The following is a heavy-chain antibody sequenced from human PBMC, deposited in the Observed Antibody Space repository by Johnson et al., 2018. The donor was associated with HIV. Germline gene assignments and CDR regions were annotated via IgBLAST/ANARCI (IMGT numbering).Heavy chain of an antibody. CDR1: GFTVNSNY. CDR2: IYSGVST. J-gene: IGHJ3*02. Sequence: VQLVESGGGLVQPGGSLRLSCAASGFTVNSNYMSWVRQAPGKGLEWVSVIYSGVSTYYADSVKGRFTISRDNSKNTMYLQMNSLRAEDTALYYCAREGGSYKDDAFDIWGQGTVVTVSS. V-gene: IGHV3-66*01. CDR3: AREGGSYKDDAFDI. D-gene: IGHD1-26*01.